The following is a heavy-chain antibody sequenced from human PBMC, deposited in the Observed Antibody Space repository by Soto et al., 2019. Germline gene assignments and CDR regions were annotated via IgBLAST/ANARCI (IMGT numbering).Heavy chain of an antibody. J-gene: IGHJ4*02. CDR2: MTASGVTM. Sequence: TGGSLRLSCAASGFTFSGLSLNWIRQAPGKGLEWIAYMTASGVTMYADSVKGRFTISRDNAKNSLYLQMDSLRVEDTAVYYCARDGGASTFDFDSWGQGTLVTVSS. V-gene: IGHV3-48*04. D-gene: IGHD3-10*01. CDR3: ARDGGASTFDFDS. CDR1: GFTFSGLS.